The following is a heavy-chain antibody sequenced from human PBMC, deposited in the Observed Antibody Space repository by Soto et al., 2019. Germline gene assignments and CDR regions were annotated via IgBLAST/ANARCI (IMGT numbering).Heavy chain of an antibody. D-gene: IGHD2-21*01. CDR3: ARVMFAINHYYFYMVV. Sequence: QVQLVQSGAEVKKPGASVTVSCKSSGYTFTDCSMHWVRQAPGQGLEWMGWINTDSGDTRYSQKFQGRVTITRDTSANTAYMELTSLRSEDTAVYYCARVMFAINHYYFYMVVWGKGTTVTVS. V-gene: IGHV1-3*04. CDR1: GYTFTDCS. J-gene: IGHJ6*03. CDR2: INTDSGDT.